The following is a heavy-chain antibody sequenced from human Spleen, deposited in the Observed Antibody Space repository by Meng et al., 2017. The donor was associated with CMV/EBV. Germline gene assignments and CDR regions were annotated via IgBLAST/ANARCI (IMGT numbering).Heavy chain of an antibody. CDR3: AKGDYGDYYYYGMDV. D-gene: IGHD4-17*01. CDR2: ISSSSSYI. CDR1: GFTFSSYS. Sequence: GESLKISCAASGFTFSSYSMNWVRQAPGKGLEWVSSISSSSSYIYYADSVKGRFTISRDNAKNSLYLQMNSLRAEDTAVYYCAKGDYGDYYYYGMDVWGQGTTVTVSS. V-gene: IGHV3-21*01. J-gene: IGHJ6*02.